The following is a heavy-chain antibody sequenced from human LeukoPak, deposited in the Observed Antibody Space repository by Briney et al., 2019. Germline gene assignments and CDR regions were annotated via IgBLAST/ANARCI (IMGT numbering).Heavy chain of an antibody. CDR1: GFTFSSYE. V-gene: IGHV3-48*03. CDR2: ISSSGSTI. D-gene: IGHD3-3*01. Sequence: GGSLRLSCAASGFTFSSYEMNWVRQAPGKGLEWVSYISSSGSTIYYADSVKGRFTISRDNAKNSLYLQMNSLRAEDTAVYYCARDGGEGVADYWGQGTLVTVSS. CDR3: ARDGGEGVADY. J-gene: IGHJ4*02.